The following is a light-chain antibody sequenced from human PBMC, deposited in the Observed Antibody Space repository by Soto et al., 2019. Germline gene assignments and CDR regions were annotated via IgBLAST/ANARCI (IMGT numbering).Light chain of an antibody. CDR1: QNIRNY. V-gene: IGKV1-39*01. CDR3: QQYGRSPFT. J-gene: IGKJ3*01. CDR2: GAS. Sequence: DILMTHSPSSLLASVGDRVSSTCXASQNIRNYLCWYQQKPGKPPNLLIYGASSLQSGVPSRFSGSGSGTDFTLTISRLEPEDFAVYYCQQYGRSPFTFGPGTKVDIK.